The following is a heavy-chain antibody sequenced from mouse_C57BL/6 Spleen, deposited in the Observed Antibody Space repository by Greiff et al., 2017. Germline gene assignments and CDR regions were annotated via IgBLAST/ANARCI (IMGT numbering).Heavy chain of an antibody. CDR2: ISSGGDSI. D-gene: IGHD2-4*01. Sequence: EVQLMESGEGLVTPGGSLKLSCAASGFTFSSYAMSWVRQTPEKRLEWVAYISSGGDSIYSAAPVNSRVTISRDNARKTLYLQMSSLKCEDTAMNYCTREYDYDGFAYWGQGTLVTVSA. J-gene: IGHJ3*01. CDR1: GFTFSSYA. V-gene: IGHV5-9-1*02. CDR3: TREYDYDGFAY.